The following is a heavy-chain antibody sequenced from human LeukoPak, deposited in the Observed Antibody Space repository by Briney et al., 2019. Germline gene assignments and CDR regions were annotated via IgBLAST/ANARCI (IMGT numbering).Heavy chain of an antibody. CDR3: ARVTGYMIEDYCDT. CDR2: IYYSGST. J-gene: IGHJ4*02. V-gene: IGHV4-59*01. CDR1: GGSISSYY. Sequence: SETLSLTCTVSGGSISSYYWSWIRQPPGKGLEWIGYIYYSGSTNYNPSLKSRVTISVKTSKNQFSLTLSSVTDADRAVYYCARVTGYMIEDYCDTGAREPWSPSPQ. D-gene: IGHD3-22*01.